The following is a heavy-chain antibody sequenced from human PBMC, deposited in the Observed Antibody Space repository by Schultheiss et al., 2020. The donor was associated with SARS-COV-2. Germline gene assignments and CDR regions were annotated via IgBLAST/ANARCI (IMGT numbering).Heavy chain of an antibody. J-gene: IGHJ3*02. D-gene: IGHD2-2*01. CDR3: AREGVGIIVVVPAGRDAFDI. CDR1: GDSVSSNSAA. V-gene: IGHV6-1*01. Sequence: SETLSLTCAFSGDSVSSNSAAWNWIRQSPSRGLEWLGRTYYRSKWYNDYAVSVKSRITINPDTSKNQFSLQLNSVTPEDTAVYYCAREGVGIIVVVPAGRDAFDIWGQGTMVTVSS. CDR2: TYYRSKWYN.